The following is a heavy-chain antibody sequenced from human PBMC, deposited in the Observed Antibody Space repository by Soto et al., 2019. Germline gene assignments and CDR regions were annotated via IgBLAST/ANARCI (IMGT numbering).Heavy chain of an antibody. CDR1: GGSFSGYY. J-gene: IGHJ5*02. CDR2: INHSGST. V-gene: IGHV4-34*01. D-gene: IGHD3-22*01. CDR3: ARGRHYYDSSGRFDP. Sequence: QVQLQQWGAGLLKPSETLSLTCAVYGGSFSGYYWSWIRQPPGKGLEWIGEINHSGSTNYNPSLKSRCTISVDTSKNQFSLKLSSVTAADTAVYYCARGRHYYDSSGRFDPWGQGTLVTVSS.